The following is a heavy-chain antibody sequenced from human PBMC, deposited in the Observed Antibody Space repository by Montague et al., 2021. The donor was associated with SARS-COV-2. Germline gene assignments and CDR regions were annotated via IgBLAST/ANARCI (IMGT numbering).Heavy chain of an antibody. CDR2: IYHSGGT. Sequence: SETLSLTCSVSGGSISSYYWSWIRQPPGKGLEWIGHIYHSGGTNYNPSLKSRVTISLDTSKNQFSLKLSTVTAADTALYYCARGYSSSYYGAGWFDPWGQGTLVTVSS. D-gene: IGHD6-13*01. CDR1: GGSISSYY. CDR3: ARGYSSSYYGAGWFDP. J-gene: IGHJ5*02. V-gene: IGHV4-59*01.